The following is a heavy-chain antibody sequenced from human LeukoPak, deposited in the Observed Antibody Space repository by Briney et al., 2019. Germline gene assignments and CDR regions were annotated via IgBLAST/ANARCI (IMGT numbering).Heavy chain of an antibody. CDR1: GFTFSSYG. D-gene: IGHD5-24*01. V-gene: IGHV3-33*01. CDR2: IWYDGSNK. CDR3: ARGPLGAYNSAWFDP. Sequence: PGGSLRLSCAASGFTFSSYGMHWVRQAPGKGLEWVAVIWYDGSNKYYADSVKGRFTISRDNSKNTLYLQMNSLRVEDTAVYYCARGPLGAYNSAWFDPWGQGTLVTVSS. J-gene: IGHJ5*02.